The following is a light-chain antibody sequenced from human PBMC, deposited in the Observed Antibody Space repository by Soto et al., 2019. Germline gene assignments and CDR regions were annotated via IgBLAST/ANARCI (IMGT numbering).Light chain of an antibody. CDR3: QQYNSYPYT. Sequence: IQMTQSPSTLSASVGDRVTLTCRASQSISSWLAWYQQKPWKAPKLLIYDAPTLESGVPSRFSGSESGTEFTLTISSLQPDDVTAYYCQQYNSYPYTCCHGAKLEIK. CDR2: DAP. V-gene: IGKV1-5*01. J-gene: IGKJ2*01. CDR1: QSISSW.